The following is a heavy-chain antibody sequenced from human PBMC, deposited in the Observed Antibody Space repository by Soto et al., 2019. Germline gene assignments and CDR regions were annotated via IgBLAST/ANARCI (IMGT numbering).Heavy chain of an antibody. CDR1: YW. CDR3: ARPGAGTPCSRGGCYSDY. CDR2: FYPDDSDT. Sequence: YWIGWVRQMPGKGLEWMGIFYPDDSDTKYSPSFQGQVTFSADKSITTAYLQWSSLKASDTAIYYCARPGAGTPCSRGGCYSDYWGQGTQVTVSS. D-gene: IGHD2-15*01. J-gene: IGHJ4*02. V-gene: IGHV5-51*01.